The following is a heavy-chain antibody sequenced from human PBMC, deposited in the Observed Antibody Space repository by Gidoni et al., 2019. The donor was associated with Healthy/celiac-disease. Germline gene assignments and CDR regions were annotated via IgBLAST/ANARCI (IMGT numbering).Heavy chain of an antibody. V-gene: IGHV3-33*01. CDR1: GFTFSSYG. J-gene: IGHJ3*02. D-gene: IGHD3-22*01. Sequence: QVQLVESGGGVVQPGRSLRLSCAASGFTFSSYGMHWVRQAPGKGLEWVAVIWYDGSNKYYADSVKGRFTISRDNSKNTLYLQMNSLRAEDTAVYYCAYDSSGYTAFDIWGQGTMVTVSS. CDR3: AYDSSGYTAFDI. CDR2: IWYDGSNK.